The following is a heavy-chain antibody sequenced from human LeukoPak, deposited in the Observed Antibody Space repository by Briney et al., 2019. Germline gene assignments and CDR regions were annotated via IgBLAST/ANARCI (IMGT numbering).Heavy chain of an antibody. CDR3: AKDQEIVVVPPLGYFDY. J-gene: IGHJ4*02. D-gene: IGHD3-22*01. V-gene: IGHV3-23*01. CDR1: GFTFSSYA. CDR2: ISGSGGST. Sequence: PGGSLRLSCAASGFTFSSYAMSWVRQAPGKGLEWVSAISGSGGSTNYADSVKGRFTISRDNSKNTLYLQMNSLRAEDTAVYYCAKDQEIVVVPPLGYFDYWGQGTLVTVSS.